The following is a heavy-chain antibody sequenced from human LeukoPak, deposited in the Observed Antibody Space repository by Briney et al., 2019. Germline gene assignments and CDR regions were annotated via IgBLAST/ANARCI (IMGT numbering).Heavy chain of an antibody. D-gene: IGHD6-13*01. CDR1: GGTFSSYA. V-gene: IGHV1-69*04. Sequence: GASVKVSCKASGGTFSSYAISWVRQAPGQGLEWMGRIIPILGIANYAQKFQGRVTITADKSTSTAYMELSSLRSEDAAVYYCARIAAAGYFDYWGQGTLVTVSS. CDR2: IIPILGIA. CDR3: ARIAAAGYFDY. J-gene: IGHJ4*02.